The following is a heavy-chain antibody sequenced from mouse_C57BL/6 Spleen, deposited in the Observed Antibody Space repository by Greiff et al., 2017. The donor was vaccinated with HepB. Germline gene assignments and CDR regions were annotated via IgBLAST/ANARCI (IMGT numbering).Heavy chain of an antibody. CDR2: IYPGSGNT. J-gene: IGHJ4*01. D-gene: IGHD1-1*01. CDR3: ARSRGSSYAMDY. CDR1: GYTFTDYY. V-gene: IGHV1-76*01. Sequence: VQLQQSGAELVRPGASVKLSCKASGYTFTDYYINWVKQRPGQGLEWIARIYPGSGNTYYNEKFKGKATLTAEKSSSTAYMQLSSLTSEDSAVYFCARSRGSSYAMDYWGQGTSVTVSS.